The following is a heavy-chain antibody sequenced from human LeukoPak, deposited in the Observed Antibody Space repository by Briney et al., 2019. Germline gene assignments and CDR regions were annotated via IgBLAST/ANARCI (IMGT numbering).Heavy chain of an antibody. CDR3: AKERYYYDSSGSPGTYYFDY. CDR2: ISGSGGST. D-gene: IGHD3-22*01. CDR1: GFTFSNSW. V-gene: IGHV3-23*01. J-gene: IGHJ4*02. Sequence: GGSLRLSCAASGFTFSNSWMIWVRQAPGKGLEWVSAISGSGGSTYYADSVKGRFTISRDNSKNTLYLQMNSLRAEDTAVYYCAKERYYYDSSGSPGTYYFDYWGQGTLVTVSS.